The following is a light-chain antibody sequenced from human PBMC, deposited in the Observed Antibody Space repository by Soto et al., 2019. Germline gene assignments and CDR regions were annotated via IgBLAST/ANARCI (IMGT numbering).Light chain of an antibody. CDR2: DAS. V-gene: IGKV1-5*01. Sequence: DIQMTQSPSTLSASVEDRVTITCRASQSISSWLAWYQQKPGKAPKLLIYDASSLESGVPSRFSGSGSGTEFTLTISSLQPDDVATYYCQQYNSYPWTFGQGTKVEIK. CDR1: QSISSW. J-gene: IGKJ1*01. CDR3: QQYNSYPWT.